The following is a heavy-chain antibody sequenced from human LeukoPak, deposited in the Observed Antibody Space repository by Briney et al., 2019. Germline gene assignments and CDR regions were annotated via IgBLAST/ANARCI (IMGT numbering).Heavy chain of an antibody. CDR2: ISHSGGT. J-gene: IGHJ6*02. D-gene: IGHD2-2*01. CDR3: TRGPPAKPGTGYYYGMDV. CDR1: DGSITSSSC. V-gene: IGHV4-4*02. Sequence: TSGTLSLTCAVSDGSITSSSCWSWVRQPPGQGLEWIGEISHSGGTYRNPSLESRVTISIDKSKSQFSLNLNLVTAADTAVYYCTRGPPAKPGTGYYYGMDVWGQGTTVTVSS.